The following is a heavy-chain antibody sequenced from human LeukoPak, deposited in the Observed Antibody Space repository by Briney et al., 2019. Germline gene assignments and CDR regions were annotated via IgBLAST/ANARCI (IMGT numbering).Heavy chain of an antibody. CDR3: AGDHPRIYDFWSGSPTYYYGMDV. Sequence: ASVKVSCKASGYTFTSYGISWVRQAPGQGLEWMGWISAYNGNTNYAQKLQGRVTMTTDTSTSTAYMELRSLRSDDTAVYYCAGDHPRIYDFWSGSPTYYYGMDVWGQGTTVTVSS. CDR2: ISAYNGNT. J-gene: IGHJ6*02. D-gene: IGHD3-3*01. CDR1: GYTFTSYG. V-gene: IGHV1-18*01.